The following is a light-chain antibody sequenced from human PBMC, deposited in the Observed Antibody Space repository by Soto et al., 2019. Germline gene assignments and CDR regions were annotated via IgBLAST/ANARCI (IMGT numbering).Light chain of an antibody. CDR2: DTS. CDR3: QQRTNWPWT. V-gene: IGKV3-11*01. J-gene: IGKJ1*01. CDR1: QSVGSY. Sequence: TLSLSPGERATLSCRASQSVGSYFAWYQQKPGQTPRLLIYDTSYRATGIPARFSGSGSGTDFALTISGLEPEDFAVYYCQQRTNWPWTFGQGTKVDIK.